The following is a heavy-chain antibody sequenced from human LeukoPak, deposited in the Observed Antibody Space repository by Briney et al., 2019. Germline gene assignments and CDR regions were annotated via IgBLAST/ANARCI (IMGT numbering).Heavy chain of an antibody. J-gene: IGHJ4*02. Sequence: ASVNVSCKASGYTFTTYGISWVRQAPGQGLEWVGWISPHTFNTNPAQKFQDRVTMTTDTSTSTAYMELSSLRFDDTAVYYCARDERTAAAGTEGYFDYWGQGTLVTVSS. CDR3: ARDERTAAAGTEGYFDY. CDR1: GYTFTTYG. D-gene: IGHD6-13*01. CDR2: ISPHTFNT. V-gene: IGHV1-18*01.